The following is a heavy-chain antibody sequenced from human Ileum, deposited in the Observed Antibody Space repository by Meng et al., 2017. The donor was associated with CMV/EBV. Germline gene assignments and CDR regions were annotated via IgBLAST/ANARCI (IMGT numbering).Heavy chain of an antibody. V-gene: IGHV3-23*03. CDR3: AKGYMAIISPEL. CDR2: IYSGGSST. CDR1: GFTFSSYA. Sequence: GESLKISCAASGFTFSSYAMSWVRQAPGTGLEWVSVIYSGGSSTYYADSVKGRFTISRDNSKNTLYLQMNSLRAEDTAVYYCAKGYMAIISPELWGQGTLVTVSS. D-gene: IGHD5-24*01. J-gene: IGHJ4*02.